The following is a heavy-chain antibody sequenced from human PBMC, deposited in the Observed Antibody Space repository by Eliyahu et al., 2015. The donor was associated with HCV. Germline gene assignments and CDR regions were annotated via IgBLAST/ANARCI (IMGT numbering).Heavy chain of an antibody. CDR3: ATEYCTSASCSLDS. CDR2: ISPSGTPI. CDR1: FSNYY. J-gene: IGHJ4*02. V-gene: IGHV3-11*01. D-gene: IGHD2-2*01. Sequence: FSNYYMTWIRQAPGKGLEWVAYISPSGTPIFAADSVRGRFTVSRDNAKNSLFLEMNNLRAEDTAIYFCATEYCTSASCSLDSWGQGTLVTVSS.